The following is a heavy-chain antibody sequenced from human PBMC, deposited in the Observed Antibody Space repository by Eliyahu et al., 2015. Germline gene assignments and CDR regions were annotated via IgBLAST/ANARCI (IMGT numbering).Heavy chain of an antibody. CDR1: GFTFDXFA. CDR3: AKGQLQRPTMPDWYFDL. CDR2: TTASGGTT. J-gene: IGHJ2*01. D-gene: IGHD1-1*01. Sequence: EMQLLVSGGGLVQPGGSLRLSCVAXGFTFDXFAMXWLRQTPGKGLEWVSATTASGGTTYYAHSVRGRFSISRDNSKDTLYLQMNSLSDEDTAIYYCAKGQLQRPTMPDWYFDLWGRSTLVTVSS. V-gene: IGHV3-23*01.